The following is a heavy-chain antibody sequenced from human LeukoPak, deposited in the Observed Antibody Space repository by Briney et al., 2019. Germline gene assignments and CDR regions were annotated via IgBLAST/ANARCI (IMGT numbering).Heavy chain of an antibody. D-gene: IGHD3-10*01. CDR1: GGSISSYY. CDR2: IHTSGST. V-gene: IGHV4-4*07. Sequence: SETLSLTCTFSGGSISSYYWSWIRQPAGKGLEWIGRIHTSGSTNYNPSLKSRVTMSVDTSKNQFSLKLSSVTAVDTAVYYCARSAYYGSGRYMDVWGKGTTVTVSS. J-gene: IGHJ6*03. CDR3: ARSAYYGSGRYMDV.